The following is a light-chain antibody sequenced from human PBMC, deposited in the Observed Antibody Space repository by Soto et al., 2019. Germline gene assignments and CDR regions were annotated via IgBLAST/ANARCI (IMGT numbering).Light chain of an antibody. CDR2: VGTGGNVG. J-gene: IGLJ2*01. CDR3: GADHGSGSNFFVV. V-gene: IGLV9-49*01. Sequence: QPVLTQPPSASASLGASVTLTCTLSSGYSNYKVDWYQQRPGKGPRFVMRVGTGGNVGSKGDGIPDRFSVLGSGLNRYLTIKNLQEEDESDYHCGADHGSGSNFFVVFGGGTKLTVL. CDR1: SGYSNYK.